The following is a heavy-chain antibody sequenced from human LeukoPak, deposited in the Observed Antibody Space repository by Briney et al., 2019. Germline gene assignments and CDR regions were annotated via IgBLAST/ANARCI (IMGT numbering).Heavy chain of an antibody. Sequence: SETLSLTCTVSGGSISSYYWGWIRQPPGKGLEWIGSIYYSGSTYYNPSLKSRVTISVDTSKNQFSLKLSSVTAADTAVYYCARTYYYDSSGYYWGGYFDYWGQGTLVTVSS. CDR3: ARTYYYDSSGYYWGGYFDY. CDR2: IYYSGST. J-gene: IGHJ4*02. CDR1: GGSISSYY. V-gene: IGHV4-39*01. D-gene: IGHD3-22*01.